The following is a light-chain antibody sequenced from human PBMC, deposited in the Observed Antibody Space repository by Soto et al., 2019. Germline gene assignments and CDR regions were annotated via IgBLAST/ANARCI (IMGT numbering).Light chain of an antibody. CDR2: EVS. Sequence: QSVLTQPPSPSGSPGQSVTISCTGTSSDVGGYNYVSWYQQHPGKAPKLMIYEVSKRPSGVPDRFSGSKSGNTASLTVSGLQPEDEADYYCSSYAGSNNSLFGTGTKLTVL. V-gene: IGLV2-8*01. CDR1: SSDVGGYNY. CDR3: SSYAGSNNSL. J-gene: IGLJ1*01.